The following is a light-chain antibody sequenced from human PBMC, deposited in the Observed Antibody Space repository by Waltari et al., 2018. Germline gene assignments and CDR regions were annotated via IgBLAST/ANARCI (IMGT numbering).Light chain of an antibody. CDR3: QAWDSNIAV. V-gene: IGLV3-1*01. Sequence: YQKKPGQSPVLIIYQHFKRPSGIPERFSDSGAHLGNTATLTIRGTQTMDEADYYCQAWDSNIAVFGGGTKLTVL. J-gene: IGLJ2*01. CDR2: QHF.